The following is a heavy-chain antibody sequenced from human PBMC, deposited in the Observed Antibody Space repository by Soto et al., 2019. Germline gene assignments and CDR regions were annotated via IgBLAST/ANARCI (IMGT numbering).Heavy chain of an antibody. CDR3: ASGNVLLWFGDAFDI. D-gene: IGHD3-10*01. CDR2: INPNSGGT. V-gene: IGHV1-2*02. J-gene: IGHJ3*02. CDR1: GYTFTGYY. Sequence: RASVKVSCKASGYTFTGYYMHWVRQAPGQGLEWMGWINPNSGGTNYAQKFQGRVTMTRDTSISTAYMELSRLRSDDTAVYYCASGNVLLWFGDAFDIWGQGTMVTVSS.